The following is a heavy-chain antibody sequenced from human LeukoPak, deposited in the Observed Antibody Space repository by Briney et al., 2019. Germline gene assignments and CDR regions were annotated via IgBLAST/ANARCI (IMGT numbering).Heavy chain of an antibody. J-gene: IGHJ4*02. CDR3: ARRRHYYDSSGYRSAFDY. Sequence: GGSLRLSCAASGFTFSSYWMHWVRQAPGQGLEWMGWINPNSGGTNYAQKFQGRVTMTRDTSISTAYMELSRLRSDGTAVYYCARRRHYYDSSGYRSAFDYWGQGTLVTVSS. CDR1: GFTFSSYW. CDR2: INPNSGGT. V-gene: IGHV1-2*02. D-gene: IGHD3-22*01.